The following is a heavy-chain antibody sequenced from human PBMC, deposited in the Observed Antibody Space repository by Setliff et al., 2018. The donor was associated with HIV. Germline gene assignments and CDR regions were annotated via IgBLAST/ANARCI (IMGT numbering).Heavy chain of an antibody. J-gene: IGHJ4*02. D-gene: IGHD5-18*01. CDR1: GFTFGDYA. Sequence: GGSLRLSCTASGFTFGDYAMSWVRQAPGKGLEWVGFIRSKAYGGTTENAASVKGRFTISRDDSKSIAYLQMNSLKTEDTAVYYCTRVGTPYSYGPYYFDCWGQGTLVTVSS. V-gene: IGHV3-49*04. CDR3: TRVGTPYSYGPYYFDC. CDR2: IRSKAYGGTT.